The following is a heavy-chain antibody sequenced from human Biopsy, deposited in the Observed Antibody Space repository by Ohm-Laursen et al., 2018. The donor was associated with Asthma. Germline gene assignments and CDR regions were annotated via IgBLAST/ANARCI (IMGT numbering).Heavy chain of an antibody. CDR2: INHSGST. CDR1: GGSMSSGSYY. J-gene: IGHJ6*02. V-gene: IGHV4-39*07. CDR3: ARSAKTIFGVVMGSYYYGMDV. Sequence: GTLSLTWTVSGGSMSSGSYYWGWIRQPPGKGLEWIGEINHSGSTNYNPSLKSRVTISVDTSKNQFSLKLSSVTAADTAVYYCARSAKTIFGVVMGSYYYGMDVWGQGTTVTVS. D-gene: IGHD3-3*01.